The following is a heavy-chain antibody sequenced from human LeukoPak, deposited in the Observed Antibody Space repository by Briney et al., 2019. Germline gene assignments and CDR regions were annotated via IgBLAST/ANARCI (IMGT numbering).Heavy chain of an antibody. Sequence: SETLSLTCTVSGGSLSSYYWSWLRPPAGRGLEWIGRIYTSERSYYNPSLTSRVTMSVDTPNNQVSLKLSSVTAADTAVYYCARGGYSYGSFDCWGEGSLVGDCS. CDR2: IYTSERS. CDR1: GGSLSSYY. V-gene: IGHV4-4*07. D-gene: IGHD5-18*01. J-gene: IGHJ4*02. CDR3: ARGGYSYGSFDC.